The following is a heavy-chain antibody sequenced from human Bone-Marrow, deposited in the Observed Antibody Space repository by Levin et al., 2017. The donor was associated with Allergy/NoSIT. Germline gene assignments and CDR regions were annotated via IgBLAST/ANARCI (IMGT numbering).Heavy chain of an antibody. D-gene: IGHD3-16*01. J-gene: IGHJ4*02. V-gene: IGHV1-69*04. CDR1: GGTFSSYA. Sequence: SVKVSCKASGGTFSSYAISWVRQAPGQGLELMGRIIPILGIANYAQKFQGRVTITADKSTSTAYMELSSLRSEDTAVYYCATWGTSIDYWGQGTLVTVSS. CDR2: IIPILGIA. CDR3: ATWGTSIDY.